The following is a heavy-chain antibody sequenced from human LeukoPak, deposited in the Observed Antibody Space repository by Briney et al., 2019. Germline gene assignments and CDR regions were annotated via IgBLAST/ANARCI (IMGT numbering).Heavy chain of an antibody. Sequence: GRSLRLSCAASGFTFSSYGMHWVRQAPGKGLEWVAVIWYGGSNKYYADSVKGRFTISRDNSKNTLYLQMNSLRAEDTAVYYCARGWIGNYFDYWGQGTLVTVSS. CDR1: GFTFSSYG. D-gene: IGHD5-12*01. V-gene: IGHV3-33*08. CDR3: ARGWIGNYFDY. J-gene: IGHJ4*02. CDR2: IWYGGSNK.